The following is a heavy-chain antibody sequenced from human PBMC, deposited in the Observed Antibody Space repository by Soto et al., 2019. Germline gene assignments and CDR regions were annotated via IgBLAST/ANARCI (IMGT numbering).Heavy chain of an antibody. CDR2: IKKDGSEK. J-gene: IGHJ4*02. CDR1: GFAFSAYY. V-gene: IGHV3-7*01. D-gene: IGHD6-25*01. CDR3: AREKRANGYFDY. Sequence: EVQLVESGGGVVQPGGSLRLSCAASGFAFSAYYMTWVRQAPGKGLEWVANIKKDGSEKYYAGSVNGRFIISRDDAKNLLFLQMNSMRVEYTAVYYCAREKRANGYFDYWGQGTPGHRLR.